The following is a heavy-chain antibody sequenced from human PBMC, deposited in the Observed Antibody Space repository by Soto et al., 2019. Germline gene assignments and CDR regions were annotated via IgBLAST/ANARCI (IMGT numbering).Heavy chain of an antibody. D-gene: IGHD1-26*01. CDR1: GFAFSSYN. J-gene: IGHJ4*02. Sequence: EVQLVESGGGLVQPGGSLRLSCAASGFAFSSYNMNWVRQAPGKGLEWLSCISTSSNYIYYADSVKGRFTISRDNAKKSLYLQMNSLRAEDTAVYYCARGRSEWELLNFWGQGTLVTVSS. V-gene: IGHV3-21*01. CDR3: ARGRSEWELLNF. CDR2: ISTSSNYI.